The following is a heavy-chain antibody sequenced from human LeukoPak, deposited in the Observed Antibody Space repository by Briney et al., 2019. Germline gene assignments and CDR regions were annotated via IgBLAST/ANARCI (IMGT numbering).Heavy chain of an antibody. Sequence: ASVRVSCKASGYTFTSYDINWVRQAPGQGLEWMGWMNPNSGNTGYAQKFQGRVTMTRNTSISTAYMELSSLRSEDTAVYYCARVGGARPSTGFDYWGRGTLVTVSS. CDR3: ARVGGARPSTGFDY. CDR2: MNPNSGNT. J-gene: IGHJ4*02. D-gene: IGHD3-16*01. V-gene: IGHV1-8*01. CDR1: GYTFTSYD.